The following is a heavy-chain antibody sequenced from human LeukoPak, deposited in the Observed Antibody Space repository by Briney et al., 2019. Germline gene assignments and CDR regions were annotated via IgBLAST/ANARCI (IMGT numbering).Heavy chain of an antibody. CDR3: ARERFTYCSSTSCQGDNWFDP. CDR1: GGSISSGDYY. V-gene: IGHV4-30-4*01. Sequence: PSQTLSLTCTVSGGSISSGDYYWSWIRQSPGKGLEWIGYIYYSGSTYYNPSLKSRVTISVDTSKNQFSLKLSSVTAADTAVYYCARERFTYCSSTSCQGDNWFDPWGQGTLVTVSS. J-gene: IGHJ5*02. CDR2: IYYSGST. D-gene: IGHD2-2*01.